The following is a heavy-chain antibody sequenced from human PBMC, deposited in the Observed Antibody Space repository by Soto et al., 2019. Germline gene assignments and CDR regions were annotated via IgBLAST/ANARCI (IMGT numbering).Heavy chain of an antibody. D-gene: IGHD4-17*01. CDR2: IYCSGST. Sequence: SETLSLTCTVSGGSISSGDYYWSWIRQPPVKCLEWIWYIYCSGSTYYNPSLKSRVTISLDTANDEFSLKLSSVSAGDTAVSYCASSTTARYYLDYWAQGTLVIGSA. CDR3: ASSTTARYYLDY. J-gene: IGHJ4*02. V-gene: IGHV4-30-4*01. CDR1: GGSISSGDYY.